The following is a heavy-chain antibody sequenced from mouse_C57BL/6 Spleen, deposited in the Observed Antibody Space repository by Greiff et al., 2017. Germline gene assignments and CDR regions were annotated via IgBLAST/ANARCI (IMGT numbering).Heavy chain of an antibody. CDR3: ARSGDGYSIAY. Sequence: QVQLQQPGAELVRPGSSVKLSCKASGYTFTSYWMHWVKQRPIQGLEWIGNIDPSDSETPYNQKFKDKATLTVDKSSSTAYMQLSSLTSEDSAVYYGARSGDGYSIAYWGQGTLVTVSA. CDR1: GYTFTSYW. V-gene: IGHV1-52*01. CDR2: IDPSDSET. D-gene: IGHD2-3*01. J-gene: IGHJ3*01.